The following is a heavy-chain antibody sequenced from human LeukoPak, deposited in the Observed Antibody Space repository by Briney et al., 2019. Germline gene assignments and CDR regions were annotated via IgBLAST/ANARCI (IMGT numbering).Heavy chain of an antibody. CDR3: ARVYGAGYDFRGAF. J-gene: IGHJ3*01. V-gene: IGHV4-61*01. CDR2: IYYSGST. CDR1: GYSISSGYY. Sequence: SETLSLTCSVSGYSISSGYYWGWIRQPPGKGLDYIGYIYYSGSTNYNPSLKSRVTISVDTSKNQFSLKLSSVTAADTAVYYCARVYGAGYDFRGAFWGQGTMVTVSS. D-gene: IGHD3-3*01.